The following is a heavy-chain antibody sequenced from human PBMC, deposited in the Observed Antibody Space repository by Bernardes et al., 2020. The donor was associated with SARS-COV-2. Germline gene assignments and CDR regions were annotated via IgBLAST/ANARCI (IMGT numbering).Heavy chain of an antibody. CDR2: ICGRDNNT. D-gene: IGHD2-15*01. CDR3: AVQNGGSCYSAANY. Sequence: GGSLRLSCAASGFTFSSYAMSWVRLAPGKGLEWVSAICGRDNNTSYADSVKGRFTISRDNSKNTLFLQMNSLRAEDTAVYYCAVQNGGSCYSAANYWGQGTLVTVSS. V-gene: IGHV3-23*01. CDR1: GFTFSSYA. J-gene: IGHJ4*02.